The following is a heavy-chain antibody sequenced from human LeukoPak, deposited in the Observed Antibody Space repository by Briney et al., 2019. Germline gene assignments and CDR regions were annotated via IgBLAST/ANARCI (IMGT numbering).Heavy chain of an antibody. D-gene: IGHD6-13*01. V-gene: IGHV1-3*01. CDR2: INAGNGNT. Sequence: ASVKVSCKASGYTFTSYAMHWVRQAPGQRLEWMGWINAGNGNTKYSQEFQGRVTITRDTSASTAYMELSSLRSDDTAVYYCARDALPYSSSWYVYFDYWGQGTLVTVSS. CDR3: ARDALPYSSSWYVYFDY. CDR1: GYTFTSYA. J-gene: IGHJ4*02.